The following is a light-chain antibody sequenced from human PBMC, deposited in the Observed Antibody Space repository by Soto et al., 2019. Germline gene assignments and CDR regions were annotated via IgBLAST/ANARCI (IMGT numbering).Light chain of an antibody. CDR1: QSLLHSDGYTY. Sequence: DIVMTQSPLSLPVTPGEPASISCRSSQSLLHSDGYTYLDWYLQKPGQSPQLLIYLGSNRASGVPDRFSSSGSGTDFTLKIGRVEAEDVGVYYCMQTLQIPWTFGQGTKVEIK. J-gene: IGKJ1*01. V-gene: IGKV2-28*01. CDR2: LGS. CDR3: MQTLQIPWT.